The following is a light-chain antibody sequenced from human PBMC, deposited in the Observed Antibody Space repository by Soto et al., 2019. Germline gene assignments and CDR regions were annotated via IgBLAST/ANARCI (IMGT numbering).Light chain of an antibody. CDR1: HDIVKS. CDR3: QQSDTLPMT. V-gene: IGKV1-33*01. J-gene: IGKJ5*01. Sequence: DIQMTQSPSSLSASVGDRVTITCQASHDIVKSLNWYQHKPGKAPQLLINDASNLETGVPSRFSGSGSGTDFKFTIDSLQPEDFATYYCQQSDTLPMTFGQGTRLDIK. CDR2: DAS.